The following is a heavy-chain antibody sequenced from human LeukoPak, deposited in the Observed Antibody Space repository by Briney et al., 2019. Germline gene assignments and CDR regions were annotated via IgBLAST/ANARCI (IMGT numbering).Heavy chain of an antibody. CDR2: IYYSGST. CDR1: GGSISSSNYY. V-gene: IGHV4-39*01. CDR3: ARISTGVPAADYYYYYYMDV. Sequence: SETLSLTCTVSGGSISSSNYYWGWIRQPPGKGLEWIGSIYYSGSTYYNPSLKSRVTISVGTSKNQFSLKLSSVTAADTDVYYCARISTGVPAADYYYYYYMDVWGKGTTVTVSS. D-gene: IGHD2-2*01. J-gene: IGHJ6*03.